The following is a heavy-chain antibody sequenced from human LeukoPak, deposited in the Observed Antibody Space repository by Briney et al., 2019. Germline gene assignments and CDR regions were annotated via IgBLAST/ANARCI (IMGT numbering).Heavy chain of an antibody. J-gene: IGHJ5*02. Sequence: GGSLRLSCAASGFTVSSNYMSWVRQAPGKGLEWVSVIYSGGSTYYADSVKGRFTISRDNSKNTLYLQMNSLRAEDTAVYYCARAELLWFGEEKLRDFDPWGQGTLVTVSS. CDR2: IYSGGST. V-gene: IGHV3-66*01. D-gene: IGHD3-10*01. CDR1: GFTVSSNY. CDR3: ARAELLWFGEEKLRDFDP.